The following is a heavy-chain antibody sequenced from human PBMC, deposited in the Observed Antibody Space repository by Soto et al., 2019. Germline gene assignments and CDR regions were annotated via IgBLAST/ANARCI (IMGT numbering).Heavy chain of an antibody. CDR1: GYTFASYD. CDR3: ARGGYDFWSGPLGWLDP. CDR2: MNPNSGNT. D-gene: IGHD3-3*01. Sequence: ASVKVSCKASGYTFASYDINWVRQATGQGLEWMGWMNPNSGNTGYAQKFQGRVTMTRNTSISTAYMELSSLRSEDTAVYYCARGGYDFWSGPLGWLDPWGQGTLVTVSS. J-gene: IGHJ5*02. V-gene: IGHV1-8*01.